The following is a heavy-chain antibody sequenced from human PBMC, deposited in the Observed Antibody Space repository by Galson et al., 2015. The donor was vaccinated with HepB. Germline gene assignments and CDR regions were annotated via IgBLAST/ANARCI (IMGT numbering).Heavy chain of an antibody. CDR2: IYSGGST. Sequence: SLRLSCASSGFAVSSNYMSWVRQAPGKGLEWVSVIYSGGSTYYADSVKGRFTISRDNSKNTLYLQMNSLRAEDTAVYYCAREGGAVAGPSWFDPWGQGTLVTVSS. V-gene: IGHV3-53*01. CDR3: AREGGAVAGPSWFDP. J-gene: IGHJ5*02. D-gene: IGHD2-15*01. CDR1: GFAVSSNY.